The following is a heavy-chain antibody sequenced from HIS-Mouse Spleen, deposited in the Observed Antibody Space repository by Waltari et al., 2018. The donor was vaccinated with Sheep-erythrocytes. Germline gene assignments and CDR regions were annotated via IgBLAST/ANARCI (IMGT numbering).Heavy chain of an antibody. CDR1: GFTFSSYS. Sequence: EVQLVESGGGLVKPGGSLRLSCAASGFTFSSYSMNWVRQAPGKGLWWVSSISSSSSYIYYADSVEGRFTISRDNAKNSLYLQMNSLRAEDTAVYYCARDNKAGFDYWGQGTLVTVSS. D-gene: IGHD6-25*01. CDR2: ISSSSSYI. CDR3: ARDNKAGFDY. J-gene: IGHJ4*02. V-gene: IGHV3-21*01.